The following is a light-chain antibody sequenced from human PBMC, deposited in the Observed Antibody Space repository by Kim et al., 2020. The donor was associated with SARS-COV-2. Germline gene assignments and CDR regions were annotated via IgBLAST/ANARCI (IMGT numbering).Light chain of an antibody. CDR3: SSYTSSSTSV. V-gene: IGLV2-14*04. CDR1: TSDVGGHNY. CDR2: DVS. Sequence: HSFTIPCTATTSDVGGHNYVSCYQQHPRKAPKLMIYDVSKRPSGVSNRFSGSKSGNTASLTISGLQAADEADYYCSSYTSSSTSVFGTGTKVTVL. J-gene: IGLJ1*01.